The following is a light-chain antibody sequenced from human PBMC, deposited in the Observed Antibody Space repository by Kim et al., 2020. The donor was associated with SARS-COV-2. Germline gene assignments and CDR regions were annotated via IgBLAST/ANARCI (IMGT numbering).Light chain of an antibody. CDR3: QQYGSSPGHT. CDR2: GAS. J-gene: IGKJ2*01. CDR1: QGVRSSY. V-gene: IGKV3-20*01. Sequence: EERATLSCRAMQGVRSSYVAWYQQKPGQAPRLLTYGASSRATGIPDRFTGTGSGTDFTLTINSLEPEDFAVYYCQQYGSSPGHTFGQGTKLEI.